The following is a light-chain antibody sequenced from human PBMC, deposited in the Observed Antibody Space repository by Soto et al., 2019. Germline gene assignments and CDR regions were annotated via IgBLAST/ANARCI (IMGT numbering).Light chain of an antibody. CDR2: DVS. V-gene: IGLV2-14*01. CDR3: CSYTTSNTRQIV. J-gene: IGLJ1*01. Sequence: QSALLQTDSVSGSPGQSITISCTGTSSDVGGYNYVSWYQQHPGKDPKFMNYDVSNRHSGVSTRFSGSKSGNTASLTISGLQAEDEADYYCCSYTTSNTRQIVFGTGTKVTVL. CDR1: SSDVGGYNY.